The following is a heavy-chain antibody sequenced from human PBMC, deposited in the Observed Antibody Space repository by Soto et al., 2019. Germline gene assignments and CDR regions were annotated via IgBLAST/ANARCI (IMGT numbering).Heavy chain of an antibody. CDR1: GFTFSSYS. Sequence: EVQLVESGGGLVKPGGSLRLSCAASGFTFSSYSMNWVRQAPGKGLEWVSSISSSSSYIYYADSVKGRFTISRDNAKNSLYLQMNSLRAEDTAVYYCAKESNWGDYYYYGMDVWGQGTTVTVSS. CDR3: AKESNWGDYYYYGMDV. V-gene: IGHV3-21*01. CDR2: ISSSSSYI. D-gene: IGHD7-27*01. J-gene: IGHJ6*02.